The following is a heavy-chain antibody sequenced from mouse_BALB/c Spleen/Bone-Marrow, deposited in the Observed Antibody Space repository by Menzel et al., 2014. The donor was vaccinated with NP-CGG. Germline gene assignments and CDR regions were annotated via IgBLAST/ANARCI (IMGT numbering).Heavy chain of an antibody. CDR2: INPSNGGT. D-gene: IGHD2-4*01. Sequence: QVHVKQSGAELVKPGASVKLSCKASGYTFTSYYMYWVKQRPGQGLEWIGEINPSNGGTNFNEKLKSKATLTVDKSSSTAYMQLSSLTSEDSAVYYCTRSTMITYFDYWGQGTTLTVSS. CDR1: GYTFTSYY. CDR3: TRSTMITYFDY. J-gene: IGHJ2*01. V-gene: IGHV1S81*02.